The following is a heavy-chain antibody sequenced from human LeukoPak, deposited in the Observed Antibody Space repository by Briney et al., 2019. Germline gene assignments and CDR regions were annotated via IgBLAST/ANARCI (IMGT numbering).Heavy chain of an antibody. D-gene: IGHD3-22*01. V-gene: IGHV3-53*01. CDR2: IYSGGST. CDR3: ARGPDYYDSSGYPYYFDY. J-gene: IGHJ4*02. Sequence: PGRSLRLSCAASGFTVSSNYMSWVRQAPGKGLEWVSVIYSGGSTYYADSVKGRFTISRDNSKNTLYLQMNSLRAEDTAVYYCARGPDYYDSSGYPYYFDYWGQGTLVTVSS. CDR1: GFTVSSNY.